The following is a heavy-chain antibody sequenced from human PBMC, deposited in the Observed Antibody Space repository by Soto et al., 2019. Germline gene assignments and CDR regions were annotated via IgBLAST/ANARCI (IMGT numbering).Heavy chain of an antibody. CDR1: GFTFDDYA. D-gene: IGHD6-25*01. CDR3: AKDAAYYFDY. V-gene: IGHV3-9*01. CDR2: ISWGSGSI. J-gene: IGHJ4*02. Sequence: PLRLSCAASGFTFDDYAMHWVRQAPGKGLEWVSGISWGSGSIDYADSVKGRFTISRDNAKNSLYLQMNSLRAEDTALYYCAKDAAYYFDYWGQGTLVTVSS.